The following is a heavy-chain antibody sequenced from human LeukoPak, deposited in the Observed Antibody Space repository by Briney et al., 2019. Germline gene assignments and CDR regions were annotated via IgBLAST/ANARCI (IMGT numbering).Heavy chain of an antibody. J-gene: IGHJ4*02. CDR1: GFSFNNYA. Sequence: GGSLRLSCAAPGFSFNNYAMAWVRQVPGKGLEWVSSISARLDSTYYADSVKGRFTISRDNSKNTLYLQMNSLRAEDTAIYYCAKRQVPSALGSFDSWGQGTLVTVSS. V-gene: IGHV3-23*01. CDR2: ISARLDST. D-gene: IGHD3-10*01. CDR3: AKRQVPSALGSFDS.